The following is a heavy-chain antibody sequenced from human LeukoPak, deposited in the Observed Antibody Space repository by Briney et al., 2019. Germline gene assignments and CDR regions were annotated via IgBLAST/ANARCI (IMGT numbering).Heavy chain of an antibody. CDR1: GLTFSSHW. CDR2: INSDGSST. D-gene: IGHD1-26*01. Sequence: GGSLRLSCAASGLTFSSHWMHWVRQAPGKGLVWVSRINSDGSSTSYADSVKGRFTISRDNAKNTLYLQMNSLRAEDTAVYYCARRSSGSPPYYFGYWGQGTLVTVSS. CDR3: ARRSSGSPPYYFGY. J-gene: IGHJ4*02. V-gene: IGHV3-74*01.